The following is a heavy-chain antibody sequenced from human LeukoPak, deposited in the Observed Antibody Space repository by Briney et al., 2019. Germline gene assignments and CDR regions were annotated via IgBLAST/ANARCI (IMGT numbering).Heavy chain of an antibody. CDR2: IRYDGSNK. CDR1: GFTFSSYG. Sequence: PGGSLRLSCAASGFTFSSYGMHWVRQAPGKGLEWVAFIRYDGSNKYYADSVKGRFTISRDNSKNTLYLQMNSLRAEDTAVYYCAKDSSGCCSSTSCEAQYYFGYWGQGTLVTVSS. V-gene: IGHV3-30*02. J-gene: IGHJ4*02. D-gene: IGHD2-2*01. CDR3: AKDSSGCCSSTSCEAQYYFGY.